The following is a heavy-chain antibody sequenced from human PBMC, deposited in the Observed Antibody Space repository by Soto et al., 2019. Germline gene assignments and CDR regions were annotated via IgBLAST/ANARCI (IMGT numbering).Heavy chain of an antibody. CDR1: GGSISSYY. V-gene: IGHV4-4*07. D-gene: IGHD6-13*01. Sequence: SETLSLTCTVSGGSISSYYWSWIRQPAGKGLEWIGRIYTSGSTNYNPSLKSRVTMSVDTSKNQFSLKLSSVTAADTAVYYCARQDSSSWSEGWFDPWGQGTPVTVSS. CDR2: IYTSGST. CDR3: ARQDSSSWSEGWFDP. J-gene: IGHJ5*02.